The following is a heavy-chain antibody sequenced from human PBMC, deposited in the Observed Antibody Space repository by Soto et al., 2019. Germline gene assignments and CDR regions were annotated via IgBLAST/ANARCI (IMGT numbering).Heavy chain of an antibody. CDR2: ISGGGGST. V-gene: IGHV3-23*01. D-gene: IGHD6-6*01. Sequence: EVQLLESGGGLVQPGGSLRLSCAASGFPFSTYAMTWVRQAPGKGLEWVSAISGGGGSTYYADSVKGRFTISRDKSKNTLFLQMNSLRAEDTAVYYCAKNWDTTFSSSSHWGQGTLVTVSS. CDR3: AKNWDTTFSSSSH. CDR1: GFPFSTYA. J-gene: IGHJ4*02.